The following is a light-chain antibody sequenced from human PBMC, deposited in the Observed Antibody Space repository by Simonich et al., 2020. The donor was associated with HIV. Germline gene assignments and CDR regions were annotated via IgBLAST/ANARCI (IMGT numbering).Light chain of an antibody. Sequence: QTVVTQEPSFSVSPGGTVTLTCDLSSGSVSTYNYPRWYQQTPGQAPRTLIYSTNTRSSGVPDRFSGSILGNKAALTITGAQADDESDYYCVLYMGSGIWVFGGGTKLAVL. CDR3: VLYMGSGIWV. V-gene: IGLV8-61*01. CDR2: STN. CDR1: SGSVSTYNY. J-gene: IGLJ2*01.